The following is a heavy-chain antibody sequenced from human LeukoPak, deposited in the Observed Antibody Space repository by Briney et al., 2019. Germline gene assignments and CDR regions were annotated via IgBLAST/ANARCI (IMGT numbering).Heavy chain of an antibody. V-gene: IGHV3-74*01. Sequence: GGSLRLSCAASGFTFSSYWMHWVRQAPGKGLVWVSRINSDGSSTSYTDSVKGRFTISRDNAKNTLYLQMNSLRAEDTAVYYCARDRSDYYGSGRFDPWGQGTLVTVSS. CDR1: GFTFSSYW. D-gene: IGHD3-10*01. J-gene: IGHJ5*02. CDR2: INSDGSST. CDR3: ARDRSDYYGSGRFDP.